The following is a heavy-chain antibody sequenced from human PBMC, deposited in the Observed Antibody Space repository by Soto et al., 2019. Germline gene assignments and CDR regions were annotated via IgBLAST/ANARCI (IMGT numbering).Heavy chain of an antibody. CDR2: FYYSGNT. CDR1: GGSISSKSYS. J-gene: IGHJ6*02. V-gene: IGHV4-39*01. D-gene: IGHD3-3*01. CDR3: AKLAGYWSGNSGHGDYVLDF. Sequence: PSETLSLTCSVSGGSISSKSYSWGWIRQPPGKGLEWIGTFYYSGNTYYNPSLKSRVTISVDTSKNQFSLKLSSVTAADTAVYYCAKLAGYWSGNSGHGDYVLDFWGQGTTVIVSS.